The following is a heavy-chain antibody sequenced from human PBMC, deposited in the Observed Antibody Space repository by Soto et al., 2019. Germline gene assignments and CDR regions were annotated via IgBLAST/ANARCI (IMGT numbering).Heavy chain of an antibody. V-gene: IGHV1-24*01. CDR3: ATNIRGYSYGRIDY. J-gene: IGHJ4*02. CDR2: FDPEDGET. CDR1: GYTLTELS. Sequence: ASVKVSCKVSGYTLTELSMHWVRQAPGKGLEWMGGFDPEDGETIYAQKFQGRVTMTEDTSTDTAYMELSSLRSEDTAVYYCATNIRGYSYGRIDYWGQGTQVTAPQ. D-gene: IGHD5-18*01.